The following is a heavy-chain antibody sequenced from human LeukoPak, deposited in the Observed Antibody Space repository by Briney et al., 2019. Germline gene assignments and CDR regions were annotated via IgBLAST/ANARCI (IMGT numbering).Heavy chain of an antibody. CDR1: GGSFSGYY. CDR3: ARGQWLDLPPLGY. J-gene: IGHJ4*02. D-gene: IGHD6-19*01. V-gene: IGHV4-34*01. CDR2: INHGGST. Sequence: SETLSLTCAVYGGSFSGYYWSWIRQPPGKGLEWIGEINHGGSTNYNPSLKSRVTISVDTSKNQFSLKLSSVTAADTAVYYCARGQWLDLPPLGYWGQGTLVTVSS.